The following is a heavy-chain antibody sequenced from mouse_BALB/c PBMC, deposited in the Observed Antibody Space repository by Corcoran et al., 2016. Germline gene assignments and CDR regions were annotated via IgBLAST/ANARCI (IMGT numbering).Heavy chain of an antibody. V-gene: IGHV1-22*01. CDR3: ASLVWYAMDY. Sequence: EVQLQQSGPELVKPGASLKISCNTSGYTFTEYTMHWVKHSHGKSLEWIGGINPNNGGNSYNQKFKGKATLTVYKYSSTAYMELRSLTSEDSAVYYCASLVWYAMDYVGQGTSVTVSS. D-gene: IGHD2-10*02. CDR1: GYTFTEYT. J-gene: IGHJ4*01. CDR2: INPNNGGN.